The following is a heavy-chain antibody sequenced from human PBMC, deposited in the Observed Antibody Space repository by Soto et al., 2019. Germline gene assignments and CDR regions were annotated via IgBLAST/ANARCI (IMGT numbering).Heavy chain of an antibody. CDR2: IRSKAYGGTT. Sequence: PGGSLRLSCTASGFTFGDYAMSWFRQAPGKGLEWVGFIRSKAYGGTTEYAASVKGRFTISRDDSKSIAYLQMNSLKTEDTAVYYCTHHLPDSSGFWSSDWGQGTLVTVSS. CDR3: THHLPDSSGFWSSD. V-gene: IGHV3-49*03. CDR1: GFTFGDYA. J-gene: IGHJ4*02. D-gene: IGHD3-22*01.